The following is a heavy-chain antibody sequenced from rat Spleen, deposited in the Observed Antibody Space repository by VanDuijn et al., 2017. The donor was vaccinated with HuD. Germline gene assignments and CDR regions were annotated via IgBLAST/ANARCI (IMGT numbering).Heavy chain of an antibody. D-gene: IGHD1-5*01. CDR1: GFSLTSNS. J-gene: IGHJ2*01. Sequence: VQLKESGPGLVQPSQTLSLTCTVSGFSLTSNSGSWVRQAPTKGLEWVASITTGGDNTYYRDSVKGRFTISRDNAKSSLYLQMDSLRSEDTATYYCARPLGTGDYWGQGVMVTVSS. CDR3: ARPLGTGDY. V-gene: IGHV5-25*01. CDR2: ITTGGDNT.